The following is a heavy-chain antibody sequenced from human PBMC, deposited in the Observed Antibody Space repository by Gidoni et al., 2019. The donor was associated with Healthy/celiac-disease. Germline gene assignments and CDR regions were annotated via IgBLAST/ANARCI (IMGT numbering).Heavy chain of an antibody. CDR1: GGSFSSGDYY. CDR3: ASHLEYYDILTGYSSPGDV. Sequence: QVQLQESGPGLVKPSQTLSLTCTVSGGSFSSGDYYWSWIRQPPGKGLEWIGYIYYSGSTYYNPSLKSRVTISVDTSKNQFSLKLSSVTAADTAVYYCASHLEYYDILTGYSSPGDVWGQGTTVTVSS. J-gene: IGHJ6*02. CDR2: IYYSGST. D-gene: IGHD3-9*01. V-gene: IGHV4-30-4*01.